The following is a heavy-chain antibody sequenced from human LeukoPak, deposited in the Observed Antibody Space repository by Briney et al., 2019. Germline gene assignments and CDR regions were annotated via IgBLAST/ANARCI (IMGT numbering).Heavy chain of an antibody. CDR3: ARVLGYSTGWYYFDH. Sequence: GGSLRLSCAASGFTFDDYAMHWVRQAPGKGLEWVSGISWNSGSIGYADSVKGRFTISRDNSKNTLYLQMNSLRVEDTAVYYCARVLGYSTGWYYFDHWGQGTLVTVSS. V-gene: IGHV3-9*01. CDR1: GFTFDDYA. D-gene: IGHD6-19*01. J-gene: IGHJ4*02. CDR2: ISWNSGSI.